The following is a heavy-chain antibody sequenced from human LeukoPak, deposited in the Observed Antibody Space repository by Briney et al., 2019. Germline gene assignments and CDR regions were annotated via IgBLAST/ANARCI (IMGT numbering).Heavy chain of an antibody. J-gene: IGHJ4*02. CDR2: INYSGST. Sequence: SETLSLTCIVSGGSISSYYWSWIRQPPGKGLERIGYINYSGSTNYNPSLKSRVTMSVDTSKNHFSLKLSSVTAADTAVYYCATIGPSIAARPDYWGQGTLVTVSS. D-gene: IGHD6-6*01. CDR3: ATIGPSIAARPDY. CDR1: GGSISSYY. V-gene: IGHV4-59*04.